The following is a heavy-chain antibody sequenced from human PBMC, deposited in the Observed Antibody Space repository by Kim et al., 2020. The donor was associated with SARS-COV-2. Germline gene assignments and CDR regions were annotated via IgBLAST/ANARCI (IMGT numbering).Heavy chain of an antibody. CDR3: AKVTVRGVAHFDY. V-gene: IGHV3-23*01. CDR2: ISGSGGGT. CDR1: GFTFSSYA. J-gene: IGHJ4*02. D-gene: IGHD3-10*01. Sequence: GGSLRLSCAASGFTFSSYAMSWVRQAPGKGLEWVSAISGSGGGTYYADSVKGRFTISRDNSKNTLYLQMNRLRAEDTAVYYCAKVTVRGVAHFDYWGQGTLVTVSS.